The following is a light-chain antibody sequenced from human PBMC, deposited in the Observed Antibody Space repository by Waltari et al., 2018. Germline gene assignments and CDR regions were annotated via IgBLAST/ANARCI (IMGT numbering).Light chain of an antibody. CDR1: SSNIGAGYD. Sequence: QSVLTQPPSVSGAPGQRVPISCPGSSSNIGAGYDVHWYQQLPGTAPKLLIYANTNRPSGVPDRFSGSKSGTSASLAITGLQAEDEADYYCQSHDSSHYVFGTGTKVTVL. J-gene: IGLJ1*01. V-gene: IGLV1-40*01. CDR3: QSHDSSHYV. CDR2: ANT.